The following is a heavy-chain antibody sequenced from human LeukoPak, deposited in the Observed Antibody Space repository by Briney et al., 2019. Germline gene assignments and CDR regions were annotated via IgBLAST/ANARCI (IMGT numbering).Heavy chain of an antibody. CDR3: ARETFGSGSYPDF. V-gene: IGHV3-33*01. D-gene: IGHD3-10*01. J-gene: IGHJ4*02. Sequence: GRSLRLSCAASGFSFDTYAMHWVRQAPGQGLERVALIWHDGSHKFYSNSVRGQFTISRDNSKNTVYLQMNNLRPDDTAVYYCARETFGSGSYPDFWGQGTLVTVSS. CDR2: IWHDGSHK. CDR1: GFSFDTYA.